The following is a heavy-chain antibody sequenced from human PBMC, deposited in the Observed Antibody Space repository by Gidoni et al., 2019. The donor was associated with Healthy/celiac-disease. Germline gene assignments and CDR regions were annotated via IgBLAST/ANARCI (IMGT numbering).Heavy chain of an antibody. Sequence: GAEVKKPGASAKVSCTADGYTFTGDYMHWVRQAPGQGLEWMGGINPNSGGTNYAQKFQGWVTMTRDMSISTAYMELSRLRSDDTAVYYCARVPLVGASVGAFDIWVQGTMVTVSS. CDR2: INPNSGGT. D-gene: IGHD1-26*01. V-gene: IGHV1-2*04. J-gene: IGHJ3*02. CDR1: GYTFTGDY. CDR3: ARVPLVGASVGAFDI.